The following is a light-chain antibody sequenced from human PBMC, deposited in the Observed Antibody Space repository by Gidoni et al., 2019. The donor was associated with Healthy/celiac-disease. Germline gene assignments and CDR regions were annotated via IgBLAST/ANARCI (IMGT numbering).Light chain of an antibody. V-gene: IGKV3-11*01. CDR3: QQRSSWPRT. CDR2: DAS. Sequence: IVLTQSPATLSWSPGVRATLSCRASQSVSNYLAWYQQKPGKAPRLLISDASNRATSIPARFNGSGSGTDFTLTISNLEPEGFAVYYCQQRSSWPRTFGQXTKVEIK. CDR1: QSVSNY. J-gene: IGKJ1*01.